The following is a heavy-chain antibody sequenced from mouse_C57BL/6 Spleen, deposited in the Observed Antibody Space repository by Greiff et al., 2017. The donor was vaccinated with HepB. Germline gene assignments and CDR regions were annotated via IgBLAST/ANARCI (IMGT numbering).Heavy chain of an antibody. CDR1: GYTFTSYW. J-gene: IGHJ4*01. CDR2: IDPSDSYT. CDR3: ARSGLLRSGTLYAMDY. D-gene: IGHD1-1*01. V-gene: IGHV1-69*01. Sequence: QVQLQQPGAELVMPGASVKLSCKASGYTFTSYWMHWVKQRPGQGLEWIGEIDPSDSYTNYNQKFKGKSTLTVDKSSSTAYMQLSSLTSEDSAVYYCARSGLLRSGTLYAMDYWGQGTSVTVSS.